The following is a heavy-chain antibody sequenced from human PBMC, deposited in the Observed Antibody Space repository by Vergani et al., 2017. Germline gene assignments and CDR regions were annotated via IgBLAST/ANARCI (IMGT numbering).Heavy chain of an antibody. V-gene: IGHV3-11*01. Sequence: QVQLVESGGGLVKPGGSLRLSCAASGFSFSDHYMTWISQAPGKGLEWVSYISNSGNTIEYADSVKGRFSISRDNAKSSLFLQMDSLRAEDTAVSYCARDHRDYNNYPGTFDIWGQGSMVTVSS. D-gene: IGHD5-24*01. CDR3: ARDHRDYNNYPGTFDI. J-gene: IGHJ3*02. CDR1: GFSFSDHY. CDR2: ISNSGNTI.